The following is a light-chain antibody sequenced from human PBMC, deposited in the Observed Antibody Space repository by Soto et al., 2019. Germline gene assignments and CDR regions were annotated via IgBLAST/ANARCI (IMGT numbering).Light chain of an antibody. J-gene: IGKJ3*01. V-gene: IGKV1-39*01. CDR2: ESS. Sequence: DIELTQSPSSLSASVGDRVTIACRSSQNINIYLNWYQQKPGNAPKLLIFESSSLQSGVPSRFSGSGSRRDFTLTISSLQREHFATYFCQQTSTAPFTFGPGTKVDIK. CDR3: QQTSTAPFT. CDR1: QNINIY.